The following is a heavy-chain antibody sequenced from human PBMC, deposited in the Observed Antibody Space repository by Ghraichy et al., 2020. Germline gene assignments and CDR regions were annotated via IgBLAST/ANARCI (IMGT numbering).Heavy chain of an antibody. CDR1: GYTFTSYG. CDR3: ARDLGFDYYDSSGYYFPY. J-gene: IGHJ4*02. CDR2: ISAYNGNT. V-gene: IGHV1-18*01. Sequence: KVSCKASGYTFTSYGISWVRQAPGQGLEWMGWISAYNGNTNYAQKLQGRVTMTTDTSTSTAYMELRSLRSDDTAVYYCARDLGFDYYDSSGYYFPYWGQGTLVTVSS. D-gene: IGHD3-22*01.